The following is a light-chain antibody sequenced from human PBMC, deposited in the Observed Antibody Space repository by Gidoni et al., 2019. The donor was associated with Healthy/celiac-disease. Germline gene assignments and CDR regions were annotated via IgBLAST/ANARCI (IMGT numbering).Light chain of an antibody. Sequence: AIRMTQPLCSLSASVGDRVTITCWASQVISSYLAWYQQKAAKAPKLFIYSASSLQSGVPSRFSGSGSGTDYTLTISRLQPEDFASYCCQQYYSTPCSFGQXTKLEIK. CDR1: QVISSY. V-gene: IGKV1D-43*01. CDR3: QQYYSTPCS. CDR2: SAS. J-gene: IGKJ2*04.